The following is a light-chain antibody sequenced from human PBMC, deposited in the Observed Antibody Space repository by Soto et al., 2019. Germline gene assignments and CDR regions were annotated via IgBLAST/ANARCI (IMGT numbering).Light chain of an antibody. V-gene: IGLV2-14*01. Sequence: QSALTQPASVSASPGQSITISCAGTISDIGGYNYVSWYQQHPGKAPKLIIFEVSNRPSGISYRFSGSKSGNTASLTISGLQAEDEADYFCSSYTTASVIFGGGTKLTVL. CDR1: ISDIGGYNY. CDR3: SSYTTASVI. CDR2: EVS. J-gene: IGLJ2*01.